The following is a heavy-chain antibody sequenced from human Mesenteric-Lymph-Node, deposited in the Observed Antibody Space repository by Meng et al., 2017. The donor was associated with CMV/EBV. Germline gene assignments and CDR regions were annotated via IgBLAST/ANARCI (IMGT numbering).Heavy chain of an antibody. Sequence: FIDFYMSWIRQAPGKGLEWISNIDNSGNTINSADSVKGRFTISRDNAKNSLYLQMDSLRAEDTAVYYCARDYFGSGTYYKVPGDYFDYWGQGILVTVSS. CDR3: ARDYFGSGTYYKVPGDYFDY. D-gene: IGHD3-10*01. V-gene: IGHV3-11*01. CDR1: FIDFY. J-gene: IGHJ4*02. CDR2: IDNSGNTI.